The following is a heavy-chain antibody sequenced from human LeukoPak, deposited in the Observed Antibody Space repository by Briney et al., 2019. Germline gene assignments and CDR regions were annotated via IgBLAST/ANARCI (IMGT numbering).Heavy chain of an antibody. CDR3: ARHFRLYYFDY. Sequence: PSETLSLTCTVSGGSISSYYWSWIRQPPGKGLEWIGHIYYSGSTNYNPSLKSRVTIPVDTSKNQFSLKLSSVTAADTAVYYCARHFRLYYFDYWGQGTLVTVSS. D-gene: IGHD6-19*01. CDR1: GGSISSYY. J-gene: IGHJ4*02. V-gene: IGHV4-59*08. CDR2: IYYSGST.